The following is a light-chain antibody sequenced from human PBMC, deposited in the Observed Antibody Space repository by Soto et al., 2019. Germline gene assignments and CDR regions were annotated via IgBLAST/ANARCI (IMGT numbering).Light chain of an antibody. CDR2: GAS. V-gene: IGKV3-20*01. CDR1: RSVISGY. Sequence: EIVLTQSPGTLSLSPGERATVSCRASRSVISGYVAWYQQKPGQSPRLVIFGASTRATGIPDRFSGGGSGTDFTRTISGLEPEDSAVYYLQLYVDAPPLGGGTKVQI. J-gene: IGKJ4*01. CDR3: QLYVDAPP.